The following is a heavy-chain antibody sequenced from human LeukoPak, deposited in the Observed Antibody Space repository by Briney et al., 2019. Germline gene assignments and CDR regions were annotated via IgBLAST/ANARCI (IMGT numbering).Heavy chain of an antibody. D-gene: IGHD2-2*01. J-gene: IGHJ3*02. Sequence: GGSLRLSCAASGFTFSSYWMSWVRPAPGKGLEWVANIKQDGSEINYVASVEGRFTVSRDNAKNSLFLQMNSLRAEDTAVYYCATEVGTPAIRSAFDIWGQGTMVTVSS. CDR1: GFTFSSYW. CDR2: IKQDGSEI. V-gene: IGHV3-7*01. CDR3: ATEVGTPAIRSAFDI.